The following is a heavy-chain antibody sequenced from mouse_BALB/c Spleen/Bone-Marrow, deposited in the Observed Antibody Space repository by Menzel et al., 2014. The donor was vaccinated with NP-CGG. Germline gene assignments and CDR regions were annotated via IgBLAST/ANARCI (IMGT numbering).Heavy chain of an antibody. V-gene: IGHV7-3*02. CDR3: ASLLTFYAMDY. CDR1: GFTFTDYF. Sequence: EVKVEESGGGLVQPGGSLRLSCATSGFTFTDYFMTWVRQPPGKALEWLGFIRNKANGYTTDYSASVKGRFTISRDNSQSSLYRQMNTLRAEDSATYYCASLLTFYAMDYWGQGTSVTVSS. J-gene: IGHJ4*01. CDR2: IRNKANGYTT. D-gene: IGHD4-1*01.